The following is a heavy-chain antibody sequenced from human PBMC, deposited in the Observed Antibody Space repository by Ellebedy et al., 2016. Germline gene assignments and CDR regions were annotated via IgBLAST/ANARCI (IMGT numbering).Heavy chain of an antibody. CDR2: LEYGASNE. CDR3: ARGGTGMDP. D-gene: IGHD1/OR15-1a*01. V-gene: IGHV3-30*03. Sequence: GESLKISXAASGFSFSNSGVHWVRQAPGKGLEWVASLEYGASNEYYADSVKGRFTLSRDTFKNTVYLQMNNLRPEDAALYYCARGGTGMDPWGQGTLVTVSS. CDR1: GFSFSNSG. J-gene: IGHJ5*02.